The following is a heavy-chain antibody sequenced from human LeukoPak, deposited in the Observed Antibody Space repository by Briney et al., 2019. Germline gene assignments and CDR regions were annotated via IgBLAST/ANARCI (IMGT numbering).Heavy chain of an antibody. CDR3: ARGYGDYSDWFDP. D-gene: IGHD4-17*01. V-gene: IGHV1-2*02. CDR1: GYTFTGYY. J-gene: IGHJ5*02. Sequence: ASVKVSCKASGYTFTGYYMHWVRHAPGQGLEWMGWINPNSGGTNYAQKFQGRVTMTRDTSISTAYMELSRLRSDDTAVYYCARGYGDYSDWFDPWGQGTLVTVSS. CDR2: INPNSGGT.